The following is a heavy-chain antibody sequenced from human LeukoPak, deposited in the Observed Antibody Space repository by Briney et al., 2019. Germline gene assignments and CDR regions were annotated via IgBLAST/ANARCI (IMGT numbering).Heavy chain of an antibody. CDR3: TTGSTEYMATRRFDY. CDR1: GFTFSNAW. CDR2: IKSKTDGGTT. V-gene: IGHV3-15*01. D-gene: IGHD5-24*01. Sequence: GGSLRLSCAASGFTFSNAWMSWVRQAPGKGLEWVGRIKSKTDGGTTDYAAPVKGRFTISRDDSKNTLYLQMNSLKTEDTAVYYCTTGSTEYMATRRFDYWGQGILVTVSS. J-gene: IGHJ4*02.